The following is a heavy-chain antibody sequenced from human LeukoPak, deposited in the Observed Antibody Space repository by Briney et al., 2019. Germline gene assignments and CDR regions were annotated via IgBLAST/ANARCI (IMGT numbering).Heavy chain of an antibody. J-gene: IGHJ4*02. V-gene: IGHV3-33*01. D-gene: IGHD1-26*01. CDR3: ARDPSRQWELLLDY. CDR1: GFTFSSYG. CDR2: IWYDGSNK. Sequence: GGSLRLSCAASGFTFSSYGMHWVRQAPGKGLEWVAVIWYDGSNKYYADSVRGRFTISRDNSKNTLYLQMNSLRAEDTAVYYCARDPSRQWELLLDYWGQGTLVTVSS.